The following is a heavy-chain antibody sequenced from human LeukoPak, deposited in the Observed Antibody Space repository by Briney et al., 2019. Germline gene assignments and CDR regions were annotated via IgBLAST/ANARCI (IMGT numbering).Heavy chain of an antibody. V-gene: IGHV4-30-4*08. CDR3: ASTSSTSCYFDY. D-gene: IGHD2-2*01. CDR2: IYYSGST. J-gene: IGHJ4*02. Sequence: SQTLSLTCTVSGGSISSGDYYWSWIRQPPGKGLEWIGYIYYSGSTYYNPSLKSRVTISVDTSKNQFSLTLSSVTAADTAVYYCASTSSTSCYFDYWGQGTLVTVSS. CDR1: GGSISSGDYY.